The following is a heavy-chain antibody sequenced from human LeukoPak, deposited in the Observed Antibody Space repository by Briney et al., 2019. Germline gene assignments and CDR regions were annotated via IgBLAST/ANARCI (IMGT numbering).Heavy chain of an antibody. CDR1: SGSISGYY. J-gene: IGHJ4*02. Sequence: SETLSLTCNVSSGSISGYYWTWIRQPPGKGLEWIGSIYYSGSTYYNPSLKSRVTISVDTSKNQFSLKLSSVTAADTAVYYCATMPKGFEMATTPIDYWGQGTLVTVSS. CDR3: ATMPKGFEMATTPIDY. D-gene: IGHD5-24*01. CDR2: IYYSGST. V-gene: IGHV4-59*05.